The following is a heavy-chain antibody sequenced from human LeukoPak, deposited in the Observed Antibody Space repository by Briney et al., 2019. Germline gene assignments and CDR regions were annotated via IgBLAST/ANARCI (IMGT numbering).Heavy chain of an antibody. J-gene: IGHJ4*02. CDR3: ARDSLDDYVWGSYRYLDY. Sequence: PSETLSLTCAVSGGSISSGDYSWSWIRQPPGKGLEWIGCISHGGSPYYNPSLKSRVTMSIDRSNSQFSLRLNSVTAADTAVYYCARDSLDDYVWGSYRYLDYWGQGTLVTVSS. CDR2: ISHGGSP. V-gene: IGHV4-30-2*01. D-gene: IGHD3-16*02. CDR1: GGSISSGDYS.